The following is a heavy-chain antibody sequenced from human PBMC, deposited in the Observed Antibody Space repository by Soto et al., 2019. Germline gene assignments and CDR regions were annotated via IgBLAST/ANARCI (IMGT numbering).Heavy chain of an antibody. CDR1: GYTFTSYG. CDR3: AREVYNWNYGYYYYYYGMDV. D-gene: IGHD1-7*01. J-gene: IGHJ6*02. CDR2: ISAYNGNT. V-gene: IGHV1-18*01. Sequence: ASVKVSCKASGYTFTSYGISWVRQAPGQGLEWMGWISAYNGNTNYAQKLQGRVTMTTDTSTSTAYMELRSLRSDDTAVYYCAREVYNWNYGYYYYYYGMDVWGQGTTVTVSS.